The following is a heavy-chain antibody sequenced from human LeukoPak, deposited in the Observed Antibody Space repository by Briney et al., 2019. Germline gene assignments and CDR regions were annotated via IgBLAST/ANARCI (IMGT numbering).Heavy chain of an antibody. J-gene: IGHJ4*02. CDR2: IIASGGTT. V-gene: IGHV3-23*01. Sequence: GRSLRLSCTASGFTFSNYAMSWVRQAPGKGLEWVASIIASGGTTYYAESVKGRFIISRDNSKNTLYLQVNSLRGEDTAVYYCAKGRTSPAHWDQGTQVTVSS. CDR1: GFTFSNYA. D-gene: IGHD3/OR15-3a*01. CDR3: AKGRTSPAH.